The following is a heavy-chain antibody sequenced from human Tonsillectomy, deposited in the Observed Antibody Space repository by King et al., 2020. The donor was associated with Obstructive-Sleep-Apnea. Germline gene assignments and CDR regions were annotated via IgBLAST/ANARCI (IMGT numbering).Heavy chain of an antibody. CDR2: IKQDGSEK. V-gene: IGHV3-7*01. CDR3: VRGGGVVATF. D-gene: IGHD2-15*01. CDR1: EFTFSSHW. Sequence: VQLVESGGGLGQPGGSLRLSCAASEFTFSSHWMSLVRQAPGKGREVVANIKQDGSEKNYVASVKGRFTISRDNAKNSLYLQMNSLRAEDTAVYYCVRGGGVVATFWGQGTLVTVSS. J-gene: IGHJ4*02.